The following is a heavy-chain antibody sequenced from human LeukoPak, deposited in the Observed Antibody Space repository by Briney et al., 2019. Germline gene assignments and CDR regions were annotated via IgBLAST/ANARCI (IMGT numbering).Heavy chain of an antibody. V-gene: IGHV1-69*05. CDR3: VSHTVTLYYYYYMDV. CDR2: IIPIFGTA. J-gene: IGHJ6*03. D-gene: IGHD4-17*01. CDR1: GGTFSSYA. Sequence: SVKVSCKASGGTFSSYAISWVRQAPGQGLEWMGGIIPIFGTANYAQKFQGRVTITTDESTSTAYMELSSLRSEDTAVYYCVSHTVTLYYYYYMDVWGKGTTVTVSS.